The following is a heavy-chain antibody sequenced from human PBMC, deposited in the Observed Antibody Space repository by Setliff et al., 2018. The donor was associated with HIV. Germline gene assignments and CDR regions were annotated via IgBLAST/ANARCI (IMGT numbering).Heavy chain of an antibody. CDR1: GFTFSGYS. CDR3: ARDFNYYYYYGMDV. J-gene: IGHJ6*02. CDR2: ISSSSSYI. V-gene: IGHV3-21*01. Sequence: GGSLRLSCAASGFTFSGYSMNWVRQAPGKGLEWVSSISSSSSYIYYADSVKGRFTISRDNAKNSLYLQMNSLRAEDTAVYYCARDFNYYYYYGMDVWGQGTTVTVSS.